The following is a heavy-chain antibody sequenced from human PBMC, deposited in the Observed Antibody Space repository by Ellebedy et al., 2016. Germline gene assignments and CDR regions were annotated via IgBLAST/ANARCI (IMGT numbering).Heavy chain of an antibody. J-gene: IGHJ5*02. Sequence: GESLKISCAASGFTFSSYWMSWVRQAPGKGLEWVANIKQDGSEKYYVDSVKGRFTISRDNAKNSLYLQMNSLRAEDTAVYYCARMDQWVVVPAASGWFDPWGQGTLVTVSS. V-gene: IGHV3-7*01. CDR1: GFTFSSYW. CDR2: IKQDGSEK. CDR3: ARMDQWVVVPAASGWFDP. D-gene: IGHD2-2*01.